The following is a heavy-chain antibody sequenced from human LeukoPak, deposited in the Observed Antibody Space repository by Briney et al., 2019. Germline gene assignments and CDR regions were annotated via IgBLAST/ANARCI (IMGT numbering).Heavy chain of an antibody. CDR2: INHSGST. D-gene: IGHD3-10*01. CDR3: ARGYYYGSGSYEL. V-gene: IGHV4-34*01. J-gene: IGHJ4*02. Sequence: SETLSLTCAVYGGSFSGYYWSWIRQPPGKGLEWTGEINHSGSTNYNPSLKSRVTISVDTSKNQFSLKLSSVTAADTAVYYCARGYYYGSGSYELWGQGTLVTVSS. CDR1: GGSFSGYY.